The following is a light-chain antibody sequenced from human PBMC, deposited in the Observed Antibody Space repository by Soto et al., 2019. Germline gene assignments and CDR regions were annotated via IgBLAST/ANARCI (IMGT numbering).Light chain of an antibody. V-gene: IGKV3-15*01. CDR2: GAS. J-gene: IGKJ2*01. Sequence: EIVMTQSSATLSVSPGERATLSCRASQSVSSNLAWYQQKPGQAPRLLIYGASTRATGIPARFSGSGSGTELTLTISSLQSEGFAVYYCQQYNNWPLYTFGQGTKLEIK. CDR3: QQYNNWPLYT. CDR1: QSVSSN.